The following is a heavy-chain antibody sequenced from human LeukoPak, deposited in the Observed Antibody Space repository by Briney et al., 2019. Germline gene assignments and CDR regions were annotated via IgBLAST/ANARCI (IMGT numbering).Heavy chain of an antibody. CDR3: ATDVGSGLSRLDAFHV. D-gene: IGHD6-19*01. J-gene: IGHJ3*01. CDR1: GFTFSDYS. Sequence: GGSLRLSCAVSGFTFSDYSMTWIRQAPGKGLEWVANINKDGAEKYYVDSVKGRFTISRDNAKNSLYLQMHSLRAEDTAVYHCATDVGSGLSRLDAFHVWGQGTMVTVSS. CDR2: INKDGAEK. V-gene: IGHV3-7*01.